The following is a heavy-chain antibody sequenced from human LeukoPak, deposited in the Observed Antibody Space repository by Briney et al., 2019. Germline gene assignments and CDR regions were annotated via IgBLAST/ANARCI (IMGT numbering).Heavy chain of an antibody. J-gene: IGHJ6*02. D-gene: IGHD5-12*01. CDR1: GFTFSSYT. CDR2: ISGSGGST. Sequence: GGSLRLSCAASGFTFSSYTMSWVRQAPGKGLEWVSPISGSGGSTYYSDSVKGRFTISRDNSKDTLYLQMNSLRAEDTAVYYCAKGSAASITDYYYGMDVWGQGTTVTLS. CDR3: AKGSAASITDYYYGMDV. V-gene: IGHV3-23*01.